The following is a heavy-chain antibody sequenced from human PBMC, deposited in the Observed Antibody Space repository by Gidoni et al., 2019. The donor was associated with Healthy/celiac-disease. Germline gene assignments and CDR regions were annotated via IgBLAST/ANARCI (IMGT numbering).Heavy chain of an antibody. CDR2: ISGSGGST. CDR3: AKDHAFYRDAFDI. Sequence: EVQLLESGGGLVQPGGPLRPSCAASGFTFSSYAMGWVRQAPGKGLEWVSAISGSGGSTYYADSVKGRFTISRDNSKNTLYLQMNSLRAEDTAVYYCAKDHAFYRDAFDIWGQGTMVTVSS. D-gene: IGHD3-16*01. J-gene: IGHJ3*02. V-gene: IGHV3-23*01. CDR1: GFTFSSYA.